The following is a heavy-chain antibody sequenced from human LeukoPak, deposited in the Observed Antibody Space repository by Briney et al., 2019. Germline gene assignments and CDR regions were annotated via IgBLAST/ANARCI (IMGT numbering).Heavy chain of an antibody. Sequence: GRSLRFSCAASGFTFSSYAMHWVRQAPGKGLEWVAVISYDGSNKYYADSVKGRFTISRDNSKNTLYLQMNSLRAEDTAVYYCARVNSSSWYGAFDIWGQGTMVTVSS. V-gene: IGHV3-30*04. J-gene: IGHJ3*02. D-gene: IGHD6-13*01. CDR1: GFTFSSYA. CDR2: ISYDGSNK. CDR3: ARVNSSSWYGAFDI.